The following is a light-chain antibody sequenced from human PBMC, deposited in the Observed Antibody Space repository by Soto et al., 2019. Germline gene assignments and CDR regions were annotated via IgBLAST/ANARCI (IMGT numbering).Light chain of an antibody. Sequence: EIGLTQSPGTLSLSPGERATLSCRASQSVSSSHLAWYQHKPGQAPRLLIYAASSRATGSPDRFSGGGSGTDFTLTISSLEPEDFAVYYCQQRSYPITFAQGTRLEIK. CDR2: AAS. CDR3: QQRSYPIT. V-gene: IGKV3D-20*02. CDR1: QSVSSSH. J-gene: IGKJ5*01.